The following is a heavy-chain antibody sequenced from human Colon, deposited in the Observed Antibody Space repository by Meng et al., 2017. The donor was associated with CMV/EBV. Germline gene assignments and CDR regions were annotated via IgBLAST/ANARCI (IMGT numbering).Heavy chain of an antibody. J-gene: IGHJ4*02. CDR2: VYISGNT. CDR1: GDCITSDS. D-gene: IGHD3-10*01. CDR3: ARDSNLSGLAY. Sequence: QEQVRQSGHGVLHPTEARPLSCTVSGDCITSDSWSWIRQPAGKGLEWIGRVYISGNTNYNPSLKSRVTMSIDTSKNQLSLNIRSVTAADTAVYYCARDSNLSGLAYWGQGTLVTVSS. V-gene: IGHV4-4*07.